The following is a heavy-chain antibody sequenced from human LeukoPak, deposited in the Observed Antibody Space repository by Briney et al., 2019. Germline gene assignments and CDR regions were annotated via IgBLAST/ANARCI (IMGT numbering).Heavy chain of an antibody. D-gene: IGHD4-23*01. Sequence: SETLSLTCAVYGGSFSGYYWSWIRQPPGKGLEWIGEINHSGSTNYNPSLKSRVTISVDTSKNQFSLKLSSVTAADTAVYYCARYDYGGPFDPWGQGTLVTVSS. V-gene: IGHV4-34*01. J-gene: IGHJ5*02. CDR2: INHSGST. CDR3: ARYDYGGPFDP. CDR1: GGSFSGYY.